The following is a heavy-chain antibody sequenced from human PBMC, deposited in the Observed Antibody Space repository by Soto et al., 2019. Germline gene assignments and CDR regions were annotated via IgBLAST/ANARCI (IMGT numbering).Heavy chain of an antibody. CDR3: AMSGPLFDY. Sequence: WGSLRLSCAVSGFTFSSYWMSWVRQAPGKGLEWVANIKQDGSEKYYVDSVKGRFTISRDNAKNSLYLQMNSLRAEDTAVYYCAMSGPLFDYWGQGTLVTVSS. CDR1: GFTFSSYW. J-gene: IGHJ4*02. V-gene: IGHV3-7*03. CDR2: IKQDGSEK. D-gene: IGHD3-3*01.